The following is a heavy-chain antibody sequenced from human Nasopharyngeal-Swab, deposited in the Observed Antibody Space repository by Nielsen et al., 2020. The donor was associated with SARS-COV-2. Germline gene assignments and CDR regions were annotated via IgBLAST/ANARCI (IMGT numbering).Heavy chain of an antibody. V-gene: IGHV3-9*01. Sequence: SLKISCAASGFTVDDYAMHWVRQAPGKGLEWVSGISWNSGSIGYADSVKGRFTISRDNAKNSLYLQMNSLRAEDTALYYCATLGGYSGYDSEYGMDVWGQGTTVTVSS. D-gene: IGHD5-12*01. CDR3: ATLGGYSGYDSEYGMDV. J-gene: IGHJ6*02. CDR2: ISWNSGSI. CDR1: GFTVDDYA.